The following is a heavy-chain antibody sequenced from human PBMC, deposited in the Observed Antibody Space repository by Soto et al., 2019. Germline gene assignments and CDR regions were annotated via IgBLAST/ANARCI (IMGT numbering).Heavy chain of an antibody. CDR2: INAGNGNT. D-gene: IGHD5-18*01. J-gene: IGHJ5*02. V-gene: IGHV1-3*01. CDR3: ARDDSYGVEGSWFDP. CDR1: GYTFTSYA. Sequence: QVHLVQSGAEVKKPGASVKVSCKASGYTFTSYAMHWVRQAPGQRLEWMGWINAGNGNTKYSQKFQGRVTITRDKSASTAYMELSSLTSEDTAVYYCARDDSYGVEGSWFDPWGQGTLVTVSS.